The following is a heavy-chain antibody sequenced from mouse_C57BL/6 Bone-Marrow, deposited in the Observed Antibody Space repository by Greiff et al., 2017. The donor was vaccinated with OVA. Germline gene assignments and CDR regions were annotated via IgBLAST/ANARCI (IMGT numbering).Heavy chain of an antibody. CDR1: GYTFTSYW. Sequence: QVQLQQSGAELARPGASVKLSCKASGYTFTSYWITWVKQRPGQGLEWIGDIYPGSGSTNYNEKFKSKATLTVDTSSSTAYMQLSSLTSEDSAVYYCARWGYYGSRGDYWGQGTTLTVSS. V-gene: IGHV1-55*01. CDR3: ARWGYYGSRGDY. D-gene: IGHD1-1*01. CDR2: IYPGSGST. J-gene: IGHJ2*01.